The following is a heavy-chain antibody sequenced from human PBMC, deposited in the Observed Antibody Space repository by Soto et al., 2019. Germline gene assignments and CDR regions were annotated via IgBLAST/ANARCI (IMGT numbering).Heavy chain of an antibody. CDR1: GFPFSSYA. CDR2: ISGSGGST. D-gene: IGHD2-2*01. Sequence: GGSLILSCAASGFPFSSYAMSWVRQAPGKGLEWVSAISGSGGSTYYADSVKGRFTISRDNSKNTLYLQMNSLRAEDTAVYYCAKDWTVWDIVVVPAATFFDYWGQGTLVTVSS. J-gene: IGHJ4*02. V-gene: IGHV3-23*01. CDR3: AKDWTVWDIVVVPAATFFDY.